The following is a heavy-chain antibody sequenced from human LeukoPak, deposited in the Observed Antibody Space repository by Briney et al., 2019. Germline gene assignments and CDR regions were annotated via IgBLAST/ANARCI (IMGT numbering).Heavy chain of an antibody. V-gene: IGHV1-8*01. D-gene: IGHD1-1*01. CDR3: AREPFTGNWFDP. Sequence: GASVKVSCKASGYTFTSYDINWVRQATGQGLEWMGWMNPNSGNTGYAQKFQGRVTMTRNTSISTAYMELSSLRSEDTAVCYCAREPFTGNWFDPWGQGTLVTVSS. CDR2: MNPNSGNT. CDR1: GYTFTSYD. J-gene: IGHJ5*02.